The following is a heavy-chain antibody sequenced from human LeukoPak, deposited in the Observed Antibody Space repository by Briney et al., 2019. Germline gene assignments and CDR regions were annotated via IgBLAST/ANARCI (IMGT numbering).Heavy chain of an antibody. V-gene: IGHV4-59*01. J-gene: IGHJ6*03. CDR3: ARDSYGDNYMDV. CDR1: GGSISSYY. D-gene: IGHD5-18*01. Sequence: PSETLSLTCTVSGGSISSYYWSWIRQPPGKGLEWIGYIYYSGSTNYNPSLKSRVTISVDTSKNQFSLKLSSVTAADTAVYYCARDSYGDNYMDVWGKGTTVTVSS. CDR2: IYYSGST.